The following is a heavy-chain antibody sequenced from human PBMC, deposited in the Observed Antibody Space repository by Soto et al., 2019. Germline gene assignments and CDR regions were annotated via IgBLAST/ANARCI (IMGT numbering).Heavy chain of an antibody. Sequence: PSETLSLTCTVSGGSITSSSHFLGWVRQPPGKGLEWIGTIYFTGNTYYTPSLKSRLTMSIDTSKNEFSLRLNSVTAADTAVYYCAGQTFTIAAASYGRSNWFDPWGPGTLVTVYS. CDR1: GGSITSSSHF. D-gene: IGHD6-25*01. J-gene: IGHJ5*02. CDR3: AGQTFTIAAASYGRSNWFDP. CDR2: IYFTGNT. V-gene: IGHV4-39*01.